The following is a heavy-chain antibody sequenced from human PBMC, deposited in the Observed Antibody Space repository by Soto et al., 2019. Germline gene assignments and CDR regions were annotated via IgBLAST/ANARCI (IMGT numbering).Heavy chain of an antibody. CDR1: GGSITTGGYY. D-gene: IGHD2-15*01. CDR2: RYYSEST. Sequence: TLSLTCTVSGGSITTGGYYWSWIRQLPGKGLEWIGHRYYSESTYYNPSLKSRVSISLDTSKNQFSLKLSFVTAADTAMYYCARTKCSGGSCYSWSLNYWGQGTPVTVSS. J-gene: IGHJ4*02. CDR3: ARTKCSGGSCYSWSLNY. V-gene: IGHV4-31*03.